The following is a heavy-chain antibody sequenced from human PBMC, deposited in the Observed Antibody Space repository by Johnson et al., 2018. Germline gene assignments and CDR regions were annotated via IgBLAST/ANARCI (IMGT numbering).Heavy chain of an antibody. Sequence: QVQLVESGAEVKKPGASVKVSCKTSGYTFTNYDINWVRQATGQGLECLGWMNPDSGYTGYAPNFQGRVTMTRDTSISTAYMELSGLRSDDTAVYFCTRTMSRGRPAMDVWGNGTTVTVSS. J-gene: IGHJ6*03. CDR2: MNPDSGYT. CDR3: TRTMSRGRPAMDV. CDR1: GYTFTNYD. D-gene: IGHD3-10*01. V-gene: IGHV1-8*01.